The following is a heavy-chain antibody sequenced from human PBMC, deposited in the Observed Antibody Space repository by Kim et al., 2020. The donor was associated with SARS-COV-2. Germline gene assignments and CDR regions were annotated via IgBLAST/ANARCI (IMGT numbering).Heavy chain of an antibody. CDR2: IYYSGST. V-gene: IGHV4-31*03. CDR1: GGSISSGGYY. CDR3: ASTGRRIAARRYYGMDV. J-gene: IGHJ6*02. Sequence: SETLSLTCTVSGGSISSGGYYWSWIRQHPGKGLEWIGYIYYSGSTYYNPSLKSRVTISVDTSKNQFSLKLSSVTAADTAVYYCASTGRRIAARRYYGMDVWGQGTTVTVSS. D-gene: IGHD6-6*01.